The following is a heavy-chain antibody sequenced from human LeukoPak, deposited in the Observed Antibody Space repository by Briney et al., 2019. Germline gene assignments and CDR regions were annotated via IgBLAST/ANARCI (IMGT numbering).Heavy chain of an antibody. CDR2: IYTSGST. J-gene: IGHJ3*02. V-gene: IGHV4-61*02. D-gene: IGHD3-10*01. Sequence: SETLSLTCTVSGGSISSGSYYWSWIRQPAGKGLEWIGRIYTSGSTNYNPSLKSRVTISVDTSKNQFSLKLSSVTAADTAVYYCARGVRTNGAFDIWGQGTMVTVSS. CDR1: GGSISSGSYY. CDR3: ARGVRTNGAFDI.